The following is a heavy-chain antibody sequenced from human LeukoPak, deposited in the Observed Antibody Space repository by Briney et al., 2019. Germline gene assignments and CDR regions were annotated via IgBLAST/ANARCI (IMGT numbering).Heavy chain of an antibody. J-gene: IGHJ4*02. CDR2: ITTSGATT. CDR1: GFTFSSYG. V-gene: IGHV3-23*01. D-gene: IGHD3-22*01. Sequence: GGSLRLSCAASGFTFSSYGMSWVRQAPGKGLEWVSFITTSGATTSYADSVKGRFTISRDNPRNTLYMQTNSLRDEDTALYYCAIMHGYYDGSGYWVQWGQGTLVTVSS. CDR3: AIMHGYYDGSGYWVQ.